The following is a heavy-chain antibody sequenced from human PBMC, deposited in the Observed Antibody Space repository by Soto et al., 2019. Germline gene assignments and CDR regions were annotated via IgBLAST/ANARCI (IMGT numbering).Heavy chain of an antibody. CDR2: SNPEETTT. J-gene: IGHJ4*02. CDR3: TRDTFGARDY. V-gene: IGHV3-74*03. Sequence: PLGGLRLSCAASGFTFSTYWMHWVRQAPGKGLVWVSRSNPEETTTTYADSVKGRFTISRDNAKNTLYLQMNSLRVEDTAVYFCTRDTFGARDYWGQGTLVTVS. CDR1: GFTFSTYW. D-gene: IGHD2-15*01.